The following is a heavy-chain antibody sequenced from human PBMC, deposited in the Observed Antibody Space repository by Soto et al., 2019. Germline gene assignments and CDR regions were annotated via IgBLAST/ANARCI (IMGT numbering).Heavy chain of an antibody. D-gene: IGHD2-8*01. CDR1: GGSISSYY. V-gene: IGHV4-59*01. CDR2: IYYSGST. CDR3: ARDIMGTNYYYYGMDV. Sequence: QVQLQESGPGLVKPSETLSLTCTVSGGSISSYYWSWIRQPPGKGLEWIGYIYYSGSTNYNPSLKSRVTISVDTPKNQFTLKLSSVTAADTAVYYCARDIMGTNYYYYGMDVWGQGTTVTVSS. J-gene: IGHJ6*02.